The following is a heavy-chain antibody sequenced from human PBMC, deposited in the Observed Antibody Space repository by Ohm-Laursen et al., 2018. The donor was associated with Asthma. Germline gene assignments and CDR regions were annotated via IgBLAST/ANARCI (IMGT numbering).Heavy chain of an antibody. V-gene: IGHV3-23*01. CDR2: ISGSGGST. J-gene: IGHJ6*02. Sequence: GSLRLSCAASGFTFSSYAMSWVRQAPGKGLEWVSAISGSGGSTYYADSVKGRFTISRDNSKNTLYLQMNSLRAEDTAVYYCAKGSIVVVPAAMLNYYYGMDVWGQGTTVTVSS. D-gene: IGHD2-2*01. CDR3: AKGSIVVVPAAMLNYYYGMDV. CDR1: GFTFSSYA.